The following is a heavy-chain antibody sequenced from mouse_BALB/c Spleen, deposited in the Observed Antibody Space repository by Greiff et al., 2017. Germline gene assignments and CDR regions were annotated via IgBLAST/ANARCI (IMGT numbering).Heavy chain of an antibody. V-gene: IGHV1-9*01. CDR2: ILPGSGST. D-gene: IGHD3-1*01. CDR3: ARGSSGYVPAY. CDR1: GYTFSSYW. J-gene: IGHJ3*01. Sequence: VHLVESGAELMKPGASVKISCKATGYTFSSYWIEWVKQRPGHGLEWIGEILPGSGSTNYNEKFKGKATFTADTSSNTAYMQLSSLTSEDSAVYYCARGSSGYVPAYWGQGTLVTVSA.